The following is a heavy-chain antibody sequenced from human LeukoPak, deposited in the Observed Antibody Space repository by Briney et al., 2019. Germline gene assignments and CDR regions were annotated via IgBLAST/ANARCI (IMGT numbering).Heavy chain of an antibody. J-gene: IGHJ2*01. CDR1: GGSFSGYY. CDR3: ARGPRQWLVARRYFDL. CDR2: INHSGST. Sequence: SETLSLTCAVYGGSFSGYYWSWIRQPPGKGLEWIGEINHSGSTNYNPSLKSRVTISVDTSKNQFSLKLSSVTAADTAVYYCARGPRQWLVARRYFDLWGRGTLVTVSS. D-gene: IGHD6-19*01. V-gene: IGHV4-34*01.